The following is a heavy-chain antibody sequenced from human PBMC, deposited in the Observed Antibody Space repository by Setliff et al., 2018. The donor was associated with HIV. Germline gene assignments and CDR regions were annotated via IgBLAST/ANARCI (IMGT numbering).Heavy chain of an antibody. Sequence: GASVKVSCKASGYTFSEYAIHWVRQAPGQRLEWMGRIDTDNGYRRYSPKLQGRVTITKDTSANTAYMELRGLRSEDTAVYYCARWCAAAGCYPAIYHFDSWGQGTLVTVYS. CDR2: IDTDNGYR. D-gene: IGHD2-2*01. CDR3: ARWCAAAGCYPAIYHFDS. V-gene: IGHV1-3*04. J-gene: IGHJ4*02. CDR1: GYTFSEYA.